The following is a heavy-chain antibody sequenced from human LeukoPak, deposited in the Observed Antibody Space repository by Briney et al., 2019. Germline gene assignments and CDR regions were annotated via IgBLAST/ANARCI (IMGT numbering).Heavy chain of an antibody. Sequence: GGSLRLSCAASGFTFSSYAMSWVRQAPGKGLEWVSGISGSGGTTDYADSVKGRFTISRDNSSNTLFLQINSLRADDTALYYCAKGARPGDYYYMDVWGKVTTVTVSS. V-gene: IGHV3-23*01. D-gene: IGHD6-6*01. J-gene: IGHJ6*03. CDR1: GFTFSSYA. CDR2: ISGSGGTT. CDR3: AKGARPGDYYYMDV.